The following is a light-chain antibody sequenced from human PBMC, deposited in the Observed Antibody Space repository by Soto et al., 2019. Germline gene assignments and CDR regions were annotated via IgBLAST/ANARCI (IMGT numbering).Light chain of an antibody. CDR1: QAIHTW. J-gene: IGKJ3*01. CDR3: QQANSLPFT. CDR2: GAS. Sequence: DTQMTQSPSSVSASVGDRVTISCRASQAIHTWLAWYQQKPGKAPNLLIYGASILQSGVPSRLSGSGSGTDFTLTISSLQPEDSATYYCQQANSLPFTFGPGTKVDV. V-gene: IGKV1-12*01.